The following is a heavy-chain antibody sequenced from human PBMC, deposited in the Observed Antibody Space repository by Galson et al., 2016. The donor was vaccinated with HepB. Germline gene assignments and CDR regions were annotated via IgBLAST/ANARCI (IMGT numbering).Heavy chain of an antibody. CDR2: IYYSGNT. CDR1: GGSINNDNHC. J-gene: IGHJ5*01. D-gene: IGHD6-19*01. CDR3: ARNNSGWYTFAS. V-gene: IGHV4-39*01. Sequence: ETLSLTCIVSGGSINNDNHCWGWIRQPPGKGLEWIGSIYYSGNTHYNQSLNSRVTISVDTSKNQFSLRLTSVTASDTAIYYCARNNSGWYTFASWGQGTLVTVSS.